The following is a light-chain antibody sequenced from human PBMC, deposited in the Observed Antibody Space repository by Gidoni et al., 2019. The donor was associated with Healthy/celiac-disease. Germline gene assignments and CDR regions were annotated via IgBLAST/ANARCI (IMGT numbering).Light chain of an antibody. Sequence: IKMNQSPSSLSASVGDRVTISCRARRIISSYLNWYQQKPGKAPKLLIYAASSLHSGVPSMCSGSGSGTDFTLTISSLQPEYLATYYCQQSYSTFTFGGGTKVEIK. V-gene: IGKV1-39*01. CDR1: RIISSY. CDR2: AAS. CDR3: QQSYSTFT. J-gene: IGKJ4*01.